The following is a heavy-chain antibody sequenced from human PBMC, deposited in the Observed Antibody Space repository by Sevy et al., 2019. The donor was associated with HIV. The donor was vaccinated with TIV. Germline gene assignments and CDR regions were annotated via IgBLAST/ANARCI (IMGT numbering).Heavy chain of an antibody. CDR3: GKGGGGHYDPDEIGYYFYYYNMDV. V-gene: IGHV3-23*01. Sequence: GGSLRLSCAVSGFSFDSYGMTWVRQAPGKGLEWVSGISGSGTRTYYADSVKGRFIISRDNSKNTLYLQMNSLRREDTAIYCCGKGGGGHYDPDEIGYYFYYYNMDVWGKGTTVTVSS. D-gene: IGHD3-22*01. J-gene: IGHJ6*03. CDR2: ISGSGTRT. CDR1: GFSFDSYG.